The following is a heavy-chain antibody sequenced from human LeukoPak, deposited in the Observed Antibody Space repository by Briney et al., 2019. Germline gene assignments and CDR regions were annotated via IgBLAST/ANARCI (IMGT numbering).Heavy chain of an antibody. Sequence: GGSLRLSCAASGFTFSSYAMSWVRQAPGKGLEWVSAISGSGGSTYYADSVKGRFTISRDNSKNTLYLQMNSLRTEDTAVYYCARVWPFIGYYYMDVWGKGTTVTVSS. CDR1: GFTFSSYA. J-gene: IGHJ6*03. CDR3: ARVWPFIGYYYMDV. CDR2: ISGSGGST. V-gene: IGHV3-23*01. D-gene: IGHD3-16*02.